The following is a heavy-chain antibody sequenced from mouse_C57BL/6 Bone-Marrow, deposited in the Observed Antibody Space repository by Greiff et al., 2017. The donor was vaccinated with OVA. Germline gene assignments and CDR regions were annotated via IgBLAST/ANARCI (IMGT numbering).Heavy chain of an antibody. V-gene: IGHV1-4*01. CDR1: GYTFTSYT. D-gene: IGHD2-2*01. J-gene: IGHJ2*01. CDR2: INPSSGYT. Sequence: VHLVESGAELARPGASVKMSCKASGYTFTSYTMHWVKQRPGQGLEWIGYINPSSGYTKYNQKFKDKATLTADKSSSTAYMQLSSLTSEDSAVYYCARSGGYDEGFDYWGQGTTLTVSS. CDR3: ARSGGYDEGFDY.